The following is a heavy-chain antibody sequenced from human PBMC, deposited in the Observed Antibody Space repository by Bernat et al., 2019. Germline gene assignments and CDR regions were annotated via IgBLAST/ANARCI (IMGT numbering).Heavy chain of an antibody. CDR3: VRRRQLWLLVDY. J-gene: IGHJ4*02. V-gene: IGHV4-39*01. Sequence: QLQLQESGPGLVKPSETLSLTCTVSGGSISSSSYYWGWIRQPPGKGLEWIGSIYYSGSTYYNPSLKSRVTISVDTSKNQCSRKRSSVTAADTAVYYCVRRRQLWLLVDYWGQGTLVTVSS. D-gene: IGHD5-18*01. CDR1: GGSISSSSYY. CDR2: IYYSGST.